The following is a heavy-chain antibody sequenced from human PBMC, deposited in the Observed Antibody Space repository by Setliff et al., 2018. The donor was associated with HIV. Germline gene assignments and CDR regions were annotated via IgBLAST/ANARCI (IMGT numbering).Heavy chain of an antibody. CDR3: ARSDHNSGYYYNFDY. Sequence: ASVKVSCKASGYTFDSYGISWVRQAPGQGLEWMGWITDYNGNTNYAQKLQGRVTMTTDTSTSTAYMELRSLRSDDTAVYYCARSDHNSGYYYNFDYWGQGTLVTVSS. CDR1: GYTFDSYG. V-gene: IGHV1-18*01. CDR2: ITDYNGNT. D-gene: IGHD3-22*01. J-gene: IGHJ4*02.